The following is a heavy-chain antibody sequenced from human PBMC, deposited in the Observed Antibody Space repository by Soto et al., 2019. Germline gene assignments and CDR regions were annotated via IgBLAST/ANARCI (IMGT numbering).Heavy chain of an antibody. CDR2: ISSSSSTI. Sequence: GGSLRLSCAASGVTFNRYSMNWVRQAPGKGLEWVSYISSSSSTIYYADSVKGRFTISRDNAKNSLYLQMNSLRDEDTAVYYCAREGTRGGFLNWFDFWGQGSLVTGSS. J-gene: IGHJ5*01. CDR1: GVTFNRYS. CDR3: AREGTRGGFLNWFDF. D-gene: IGHD3-10*01. V-gene: IGHV3-48*02.